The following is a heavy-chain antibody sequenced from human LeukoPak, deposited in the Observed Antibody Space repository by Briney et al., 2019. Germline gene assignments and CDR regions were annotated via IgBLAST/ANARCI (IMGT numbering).Heavy chain of an antibody. D-gene: IGHD3-10*01. CDR2: IYAGGST. V-gene: IGHV3-66*01. J-gene: IGHJ4*02. Sequence: QRGGSLRLSCAASGFTLSSYSMNWVRQAPGKGLEWVSVIYAGGSTYYADSVKGRFSISRDNSKNTLYLQMNSLRVEDTAVYYCATRRFGELTYWGQGTLVTVSS. CDR1: GFTLSSYS. CDR3: ATRRFGELTY.